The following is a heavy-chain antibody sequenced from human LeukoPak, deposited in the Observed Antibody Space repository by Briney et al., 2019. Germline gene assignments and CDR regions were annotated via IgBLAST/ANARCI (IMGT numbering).Heavy chain of an antibody. CDR3: ARTTVVTRASFDY. J-gene: IGHJ4*02. V-gene: IGHV3-21*01. D-gene: IGHD4-23*01. CDR2: ISSSSSYI. CDR1: GFTFSSYS. Sequence: PGGSLRLSCAASGFTFSSYSMNWVRQAPGKGLEWVSSISSSSSYIYYADSEKGRFTISRDNAKNSLYLQMNSLRAEDTAVYYCARTTVVTRASFDYWGQGTLVTVSP.